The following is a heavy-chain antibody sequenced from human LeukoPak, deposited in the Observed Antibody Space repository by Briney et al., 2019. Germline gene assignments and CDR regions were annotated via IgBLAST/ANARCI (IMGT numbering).Heavy chain of an antibody. Sequence: GGSLRLSCAPSGFKFDTYAMHWVRQAPGKGLEWVALISYDGGNIYYGDSVRGRFTISRDNDNNMLYLQMNSLRPEDTAVYYCARDPPFGNGWSHNFFDYWGQGTLVIVSS. CDR3: ARDPPFGNGWSHNFFDY. CDR1: GFKFDTYA. V-gene: IGHV3-30*04. CDR2: ISYDGGNI. D-gene: IGHD6-19*01. J-gene: IGHJ4*02.